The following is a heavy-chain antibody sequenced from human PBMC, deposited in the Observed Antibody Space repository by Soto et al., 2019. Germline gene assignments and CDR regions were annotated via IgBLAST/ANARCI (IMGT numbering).Heavy chain of an antibody. Sequence: EVQLLESGGGFVQPGGSLRLSCAASGFTFSTYTMTWVRQAPGKGLEWVSAISGSGVSTHYADSVKGRFTISRDNSKNTLYLQMNSLRAEDTAVYYCGKGQASIAVDWFDPWGQGTLVTVSS. V-gene: IGHV3-23*01. CDR2: ISGSGVST. J-gene: IGHJ5*02. D-gene: IGHD6-19*01. CDR1: GFTFSTYT. CDR3: GKGQASIAVDWFDP.